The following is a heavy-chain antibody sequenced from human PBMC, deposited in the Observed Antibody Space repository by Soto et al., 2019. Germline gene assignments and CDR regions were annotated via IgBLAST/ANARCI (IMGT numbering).Heavy chain of an antibody. D-gene: IGHD3-16*01. CDR3: AKDSTLGGWGGMDV. Sequence: EVQLVESGGGLVQPGRSLRLSCAASGFTFDDYAMHWVRQAPGKGLEWVSGISWNSGSIGYADSAKGRFTISIDNAKNSLYLQMNSLRAEDTAVYYCAKDSTLGGWGGMDVWGQGTTVTVSS. CDR1: GFTFDDYA. J-gene: IGHJ6*02. CDR2: ISWNSGSI. V-gene: IGHV3-9*01.